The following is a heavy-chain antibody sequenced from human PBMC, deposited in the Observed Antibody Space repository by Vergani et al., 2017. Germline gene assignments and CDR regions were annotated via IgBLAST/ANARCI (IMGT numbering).Heavy chain of an antibody. CDR3: ARALLCGASGFDP. Sequence: QVQLQESGPGLVKPSQTLSITCTVSGGSISSGSYYWSWIRQPAGKGLEWIGRIYTSGSTNYNPSLKSRVTISVDTSKNQFSLKLSAVTAADTAVYYCARALLCGASGFDPWGQGTLVTVSS. CDR2: IYTSGST. CDR1: GGSISSGSYY. V-gene: IGHV4-61*02. J-gene: IGHJ5*02. D-gene: IGHD1-26*01.